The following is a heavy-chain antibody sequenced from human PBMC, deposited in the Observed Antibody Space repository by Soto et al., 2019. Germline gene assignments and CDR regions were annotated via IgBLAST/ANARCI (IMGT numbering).Heavy chain of an antibody. D-gene: IGHD3-16*02. J-gene: IGHJ3*02. CDR1: GYTFTSHG. CDR3: ARLLTEGVTYREDAFDI. CDR2: ISTYNGKT. Sequence: HVQLVQSGGEVKKPGASVKVSCKASGYTFTSHGFSWVRQAPGQGLEWMGWISTYNGKTDYAQKFQGRVTMTADTRTNTGYMELRSLRSDDTAVYYCARLLTEGVTYREDAFDIWGQETKVTVSS. V-gene: IGHV1-18*01.